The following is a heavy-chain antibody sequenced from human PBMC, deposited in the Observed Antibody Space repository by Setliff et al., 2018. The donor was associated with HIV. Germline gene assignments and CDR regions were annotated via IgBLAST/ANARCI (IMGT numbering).Heavy chain of an antibody. CDR2: IYYSGST. CDR3: ARVPRQLLKGAAAYFDY. Sequence: PSETLSLTCTVSGGSINSYYWSWIREPPGKGLEWIGYIYYSGSTNYNPSLKSRVTISVDTSKNQFSLRLSPVTAADAAVYYCARVPRQLLKGAAAYFDYWGQGILVTVSS. J-gene: IGHJ4*02. V-gene: IGHV4-59*01. D-gene: IGHD5-18*01. CDR1: GGSINSYY.